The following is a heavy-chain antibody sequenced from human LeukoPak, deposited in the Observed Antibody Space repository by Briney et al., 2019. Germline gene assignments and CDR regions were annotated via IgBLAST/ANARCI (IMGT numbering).Heavy chain of an antibody. J-gene: IGHJ3*02. Sequence: PGGSLRLSCAASGFTFSSYETNWVRQAPGKGLEWVSYISTSGSTKYYADSVKGRFTISRDNAKNSLYLQMNSLRAEDTAVYYCARDRDPGYNDSSGYRRVNAFDIWGQGTMVTVSS. CDR3: ARDRDPGYNDSSGYRRVNAFDI. CDR1: GFTFSSYE. CDR2: ISTSGSTK. D-gene: IGHD3-22*01. V-gene: IGHV3-48*03.